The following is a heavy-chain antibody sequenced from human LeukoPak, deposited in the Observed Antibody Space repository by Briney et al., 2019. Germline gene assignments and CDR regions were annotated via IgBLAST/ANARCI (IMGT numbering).Heavy chain of an antibody. J-gene: IGHJ3*02. CDR1: GGSISSYY. V-gene: IGHV4-59*01. D-gene: IGHD5-18*01. Sequence: ASETLCLTCTVSGGSISSYYWSWIRQPPGNGLEWIGYIYYSGSTNYNPSLKSRVTISVDTSKNQFSLKLSSVTAADTAVYYCARVGYTAMVKSFDIWGQGTMVTVSS. CDR3: ARVGYTAMVKSFDI. CDR2: IYYSGST.